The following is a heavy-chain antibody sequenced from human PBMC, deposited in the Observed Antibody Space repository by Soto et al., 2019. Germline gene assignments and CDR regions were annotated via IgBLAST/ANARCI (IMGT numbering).Heavy chain of an antibody. CDR3: ARAILRYCSSTSCYLSWFDP. Sequence: GASVKVSCKASGYTFTSYGISWVRQPPGQGLEWMGWISAYNGNTNYAQKLQGRVTMTTDTSTSTAYMELRSLRSDDTAVYYCARAILRYCSSTSCYLSWFDPWGQGTLVTVSS. CDR1: GYTFTSYG. D-gene: IGHD2-2*01. CDR2: ISAYNGNT. J-gene: IGHJ5*02. V-gene: IGHV1-18*01.